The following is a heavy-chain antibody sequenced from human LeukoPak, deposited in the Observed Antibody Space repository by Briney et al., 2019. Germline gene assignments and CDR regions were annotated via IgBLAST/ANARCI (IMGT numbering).Heavy chain of an antibody. CDR1: GFTFSSYA. Sequence: GGSLRLSCAASGFTFSSYAMSWVRQAPGKGLEWVSAISGSGGSTYYADSVKGRFTTSRDNSKNTLYLQMNSLRAEDTAVYYCARGYGDYARVDYWGQGTLVTVSS. V-gene: IGHV3-23*01. J-gene: IGHJ4*02. D-gene: IGHD4-17*01. CDR2: ISGSGGST. CDR3: ARGYGDYARVDY.